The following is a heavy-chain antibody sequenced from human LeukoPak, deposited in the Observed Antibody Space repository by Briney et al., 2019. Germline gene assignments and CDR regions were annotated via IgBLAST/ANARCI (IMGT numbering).Heavy chain of an antibody. CDR1: GGSISSGGYS. V-gene: IGHV4-30-2*01. D-gene: IGHD3-22*01. J-gene: IGHJ4*02. CDR2: IYHSGST. Sequence: SETLSLTCAVSGGSISSGGYSWTWIRQPPGKGLEWIGYIYHSGSTYYNPSLKSRVTISVDRSKNQFSLKLSSVTAADTAVYYCVRVSSSGYYGYYFDYWGQGTLVTVSS. CDR3: VRVSSSGYYGYYFDY.